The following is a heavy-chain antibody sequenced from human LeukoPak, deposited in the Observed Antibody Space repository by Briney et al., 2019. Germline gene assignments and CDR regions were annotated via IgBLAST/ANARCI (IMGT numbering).Heavy chain of an antibody. J-gene: IGHJ6*03. CDR3: ARALYFGELGYYYMDF. Sequence: PSETLSLTCTVSGDSISTYSWTWVRQPAGKGLEWIGRFSIRGSTQYNPSLRSRVTMSADTSKNQFSLMVTSLTAADTAVYYCARALYFGELGYYYMDFWGRGTTVTVSS. CDR1: GDSISTYS. CDR2: FSIRGST. D-gene: IGHD3-10*01. V-gene: IGHV4-4*07.